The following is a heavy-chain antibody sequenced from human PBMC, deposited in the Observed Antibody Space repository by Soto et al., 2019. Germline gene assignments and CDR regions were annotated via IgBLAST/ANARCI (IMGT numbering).Heavy chain of an antibody. D-gene: IGHD2-2*01. J-gene: IGHJ6*01. CDR2: IYYRGST. V-gene: IGHV4-59*01. CDR3: ARGRKEYADHSYGMDI. Sequence: QVQLQESGPGLVKPSETLSLTCTVSGGSISNYYWSWIRQPPGKGLEWIGYIYYRGSTNYNPSLKSRVIISVDTSKNQYYLRLSSVTAADTAVYYCARGRKEYADHSYGMDIW. CDR1: GGSISNYY.